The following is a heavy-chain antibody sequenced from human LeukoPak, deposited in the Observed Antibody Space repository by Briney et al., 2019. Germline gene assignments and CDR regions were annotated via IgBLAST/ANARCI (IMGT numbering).Heavy chain of an antibody. J-gene: IGHJ4*02. Sequence: SETLSLTCTVSGGSISSGGYYWSWIRQSPGKGLEWVGYISHSGTTSYNSYLRSRVTISVDTSKNHFSLKLTSVTAADTAVYYCARHPRWLHHSPHFDYWGQGTLVTVSS. CDR1: GGSISSGGYY. D-gene: IGHD5-12*01. CDR2: ISHSGTT. CDR3: ARHPRWLHHSPHFDY. V-gene: IGHV4-61*08.